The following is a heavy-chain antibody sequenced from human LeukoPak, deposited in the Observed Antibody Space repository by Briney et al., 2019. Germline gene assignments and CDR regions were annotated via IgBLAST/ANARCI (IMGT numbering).Heavy chain of an antibody. V-gene: IGHV3-48*01. CDR2: ISPGSTTI. Sequence: GGSLRLSCAASGFTFVSHGMICVRQAPGKGLEWLSYISPGSTTINSADSVKDRFTTSRDKAKSSLFLQMNSLRAEDTAVYYCARVRGPTVTTMYFDYWGQGALVTVPS. D-gene: IGHD4-17*01. CDR3: ARVRGPTVTTMYFDY. J-gene: IGHJ4*02. CDR1: GFTFVSHG.